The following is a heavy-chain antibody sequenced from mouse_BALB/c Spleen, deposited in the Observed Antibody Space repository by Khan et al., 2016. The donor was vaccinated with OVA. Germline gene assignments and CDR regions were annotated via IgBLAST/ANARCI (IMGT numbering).Heavy chain of an antibody. Sequence: EVQLVESGPGLVKPSQSLSLTCTVTGYSITSGYAWNWIRQFPGNKLEWMGYISYSGFTSYTPSLKSRISITRDTSKNQFFLQLTSVTTEDTATYYCARGNYYGYYFDYWSQGTTLTVSS. CDR2: ISYSGFT. V-gene: IGHV3-2*02. CDR3: ARGNYYGYYFDY. J-gene: IGHJ2*01. D-gene: IGHD1-1*01. CDR1: GYSITSGYA.